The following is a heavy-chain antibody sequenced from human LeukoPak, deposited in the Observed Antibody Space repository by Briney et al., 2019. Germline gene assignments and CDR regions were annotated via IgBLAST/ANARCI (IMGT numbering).Heavy chain of an antibody. V-gene: IGHV3-53*01. CDR1: GFTVSSNY. CDR3: ATLYGSGSYTDAFDI. J-gene: IGHJ3*02. D-gene: IGHD3-10*01. Sequence: GGSLRLSCAASGFTVSSNYMSWVRQAPGKGLEWVSVIYSGGSTYYADSVKGRFTISRDNAKDSLYLQMNSLRAEDTAVYYCATLYGSGSYTDAFDIWGQGTMVTVSS. CDR2: IYSGGST.